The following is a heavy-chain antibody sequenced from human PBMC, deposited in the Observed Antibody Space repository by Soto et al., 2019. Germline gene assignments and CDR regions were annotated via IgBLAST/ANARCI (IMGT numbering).Heavy chain of an antibody. J-gene: IGHJ6*02. Sequence: QVQLVQSGAEVKKPGASVKVSCKASGYTFTSYAMHWVRQAPGQRLEWMGWINAGNGDTKYSQKFQGRVTITRDTSASTAYMELSSLRSEDTAVYYCARDRITIFDRDDMDVWGQGTTVIVSS. D-gene: IGHD3-3*01. V-gene: IGHV1-3*01. CDR2: INAGNGDT. CDR3: ARDRITIFDRDDMDV. CDR1: GYTFTSYA.